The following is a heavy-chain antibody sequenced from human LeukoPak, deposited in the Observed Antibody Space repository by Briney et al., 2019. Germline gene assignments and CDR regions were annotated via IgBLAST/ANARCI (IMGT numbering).Heavy chain of an antibody. D-gene: IGHD6-13*01. V-gene: IGHV3-23*01. Sequence: GGSLRLSCAASGFTFSSYAMSWVRQAPGKGLEWDSAISGSGGSTYYADSVKGRFTISRDNSKNTQYLQMNSLRAEDTAVYYGAKDAAYSSSWSNWFDPWGQGTLVTVSA. CDR3: AKDAAYSSSWSNWFDP. J-gene: IGHJ5*02. CDR2: ISGSGGST. CDR1: GFTFSSYA.